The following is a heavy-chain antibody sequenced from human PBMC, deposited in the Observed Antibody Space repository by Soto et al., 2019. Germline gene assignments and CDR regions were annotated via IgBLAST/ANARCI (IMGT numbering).Heavy chain of an antibody. Sequence: SETLSLTREVFGECLRGYYWSWIRQPPGKGLEWIGEIDHSVSTNYNPSLKSRVTISVDTSKWQFSLKLNSVTAADTAIYYCTKNDDDSHGYYCFDQWGNGMLVPVSA. D-gene: IGHD3-22*01. V-gene: IGHV4-34*01. CDR2: IDHSVST. CDR3: TKNDDDSHGYYCFDQ. CDR1: GECLRGYY. J-gene: IGHJ5*02.